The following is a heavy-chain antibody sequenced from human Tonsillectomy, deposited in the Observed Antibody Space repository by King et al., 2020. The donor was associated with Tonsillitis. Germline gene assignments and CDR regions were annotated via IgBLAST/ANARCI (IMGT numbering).Heavy chain of an antibody. V-gene: IGHV3-30*09. CDR3: ARAESSSWYAPLEN. Sequence: VQLVESGGGVVQPGRSLRLSCAASGFTFSSHAMHWVRQAPGKGLEWVAVISYDGSNKDYADSVKGRFAISRDNSKNTLYLQMNSLRADDTAVYYCARAESSSWYAPLENWGQRTLVTVAA. CDR1: GFTFSSHA. CDR2: ISYDGSNK. J-gene: IGHJ4*02. D-gene: IGHD6-13*01.